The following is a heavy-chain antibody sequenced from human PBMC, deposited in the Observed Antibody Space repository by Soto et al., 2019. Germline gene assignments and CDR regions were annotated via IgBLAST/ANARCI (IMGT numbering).Heavy chain of an antibody. J-gene: IGHJ6*02. CDR1: GGSISDTNW. Sequence: PSETLSLTCAVSGGSISDTNWWTWVLQTPGKGLEWIGEIYHSGSPTYSPSLRGRATISVDKSNNQFSLRLRYVTAADTAVYYCARGWWEREGYLMDVWGQGTTVTVPS. CDR3: ARGWWEREGYLMDV. D-gene: IGHD1-26*01. V-gene: IGHV4-4*02. CDR2: IYHSGSP.